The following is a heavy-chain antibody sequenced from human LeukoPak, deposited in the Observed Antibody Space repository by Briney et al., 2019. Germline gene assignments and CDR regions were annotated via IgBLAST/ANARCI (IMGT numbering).Heavy chain of an antibody. J-gene: IGHJ6*02. CDR2: ISAYNGNT. V-gene: IGHV1-18*01. Sequence: GASVKVSCKASGGTFSSYAISWVRQAPGQGLEWMGWISAYNGNTNYAQKLQGRVTMTTDTSTSTAYMELRSLRSDDTAVYYCATPKSGAYYYYGMDVWGQGTTVTVSS. D-gene: IGHD1-26*01. CDR1: GGTFSSYA. CDR3: ATPKSGAYYYYGMDV.